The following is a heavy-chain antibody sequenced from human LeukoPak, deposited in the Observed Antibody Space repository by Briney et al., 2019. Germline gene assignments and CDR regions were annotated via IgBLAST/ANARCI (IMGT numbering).Heavy chain of an antibody. J-gene: IGHJ6*02. Sequence: GGSLRLSCAASGFTLSSYSMNWVRQAPGKGLEWVSSISSSSSYIYYADSVKGRFTISRDNAKNSLYLQMNSLRAEDTAVYYCARDSRAGYGMDVWGQGTTVTVSS. CDR2: ISSSSSYI. CDR1: GFTLSSYS. D-gene: IGHD6-13*01. CDR3: ARDSRAGYGMDV. V-gene: IGHV3-21*04.